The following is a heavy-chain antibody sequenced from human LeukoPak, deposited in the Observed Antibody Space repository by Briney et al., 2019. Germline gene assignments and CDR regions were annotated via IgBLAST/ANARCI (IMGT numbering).Heavy chain of an antibody. D-gene: IGHD3-9*01. CDR3: ARGEYDILTGYIDH. CDR2: IKSKTDGGTT. J-gene: IGHJ4*01. V-gene: IGHV3-15*07. CDR1: GFTFSNAW. Sequence: PGGSLRLSCAASGFTFSNAWMNWVRQAPGKGLEWVGRIKSKTDGGTTDYAAPVKGRFTISRDDSKNTLYLQMNSLRAEDTAVYFCARGEYDILTGYIDHWGHGTLVTVSS.